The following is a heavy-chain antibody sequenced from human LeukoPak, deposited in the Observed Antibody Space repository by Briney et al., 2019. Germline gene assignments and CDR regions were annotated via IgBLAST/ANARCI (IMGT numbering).Heavy chain of an antibody. J-gene: IGHJ4*02. CDR2: VHKSGRT. V-gene: IGHV4-4*02. CDR3: ARELLGAPTPGAY. CDR1: TVSGSSGNF. D-gene: IGHD1-26*01. Sequence: PSETLSLTCALSTVSGSSGNFWSWVRQLPGEGLEWIGEVHKSGRTNYNPSLKTRVTISIDASKNQLSLELTSVTAADTAVYYCARELLGAPTPGAYWGQGTRVTVSS.